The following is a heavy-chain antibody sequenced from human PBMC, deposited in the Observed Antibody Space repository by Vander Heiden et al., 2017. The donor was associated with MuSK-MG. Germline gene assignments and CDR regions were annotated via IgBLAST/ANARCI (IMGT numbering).Heavy chain of an antibody. CDR1: GLTFSDHH. CDR2: TRNKANRYTT. J-gene: IGHJ4*02. CDR3: ARESRRDGYNYNC. Sequence: EVQLVECGGGLVQPGGSLRLSCAASGLTFSDHHMDWVRQAPGKGLEWVGRTRNKANRYTTEYAASVKGRFTISRDNSKNSLYLQMNSLKTEDTAVYYCARESRRDGYNYNCWWQGTLVTVSS. D-gene: IGHD5-12*01. V-gene: IGHV3-72*01.